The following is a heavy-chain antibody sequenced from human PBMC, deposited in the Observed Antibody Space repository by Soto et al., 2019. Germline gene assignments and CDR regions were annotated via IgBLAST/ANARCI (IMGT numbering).Heavy chain of an antibody. V-gene: IGHV1-69*13. CDR2: IIPIFGTA. Sequence: SVKVSCKASGGTFSSYAISWVRQAPGQGLEWMGGIIPIFGTANYAQKFQGRVTITADESTSTAYMELSSLRSEDTAVYYCARGRDHYYDSSGYYDYFDYWGQGTLVTVSS. J-gene: IGHJ4*02. CDR3: ARGRDHYYDSSGYYDYFDY. CDR1: GGTFSSYA. D-gene: IGHD3-22*01.